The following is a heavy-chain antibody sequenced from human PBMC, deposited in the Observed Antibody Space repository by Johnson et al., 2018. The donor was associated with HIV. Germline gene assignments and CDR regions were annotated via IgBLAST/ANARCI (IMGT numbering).Heavy chain of an antibody. V-gene: IGHV3-33*03. D-gene: IGHD3-16*01. CDR2: IRYDGSNK. CDR1: GFTFSSYG. Sequence: QVQLVESGGGVVQPGGSLRLSCAASGFTFSSYGMHWVRQAPGKGLEWVAVIRYDGSNKYYVDSVKGRFIISRDNTKNSLYLPMNSLRDEDTAMSYCARGRGALDIWGQGTMVTVSS. CDR3: ARGRGALDI. J-gene: IGHJ3*02.